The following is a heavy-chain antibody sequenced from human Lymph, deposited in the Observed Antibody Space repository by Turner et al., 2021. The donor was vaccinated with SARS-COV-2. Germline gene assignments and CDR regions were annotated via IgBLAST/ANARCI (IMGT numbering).Heavy chain of an antibody. J-gene: IGHJ4*02. Sequence: EVQLVESGGVLVKPGGSLRLSCAASRFTFSTYSMNWVRQEPGKGLEWISSISSSSSYIYYADSVKGRFTIYRDDAKNSLYLQMNSLRAEDTAVYYCARDIPTTADYFDYWGQGTLVTVSS. CDR2: ISSSSSYI. CDR3: ARDIPTTADYFDY. CDR1: RFTFSTYS. V-gene: IGHV3-21*01. D-gene: IGHD4-17*01.